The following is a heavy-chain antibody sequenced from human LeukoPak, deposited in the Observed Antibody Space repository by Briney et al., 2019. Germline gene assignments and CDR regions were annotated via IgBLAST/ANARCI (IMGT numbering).Heavy chain of an antibody. V-gene: IGHV3-74*01. D-gene: IGHD3-3*01. J-gene: IGHJ5*02. CDR1: GFTFSNHW. Sequence: PGGSLRLSCAASGFTFSNHWMHWVRQAPGKGLLWVSRIKSDGSSTTYADSVKGRFTISSDNAKNTLYLQMNSLRAEDTAVYYCTKSDWFDPWGQGTLVTVSS. CDR2: IKSDGSST. CDR3: TKSDWFDP.